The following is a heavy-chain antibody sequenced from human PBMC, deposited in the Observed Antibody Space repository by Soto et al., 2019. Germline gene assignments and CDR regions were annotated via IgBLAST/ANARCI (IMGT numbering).Heavy chain of an antibody. CDR2: ISIVSFT. D-gene: IGHD6-13*01. J-gene: IGHJ5*02. V-gene: IGHV3-11*06. CDR3: ARVPSSSWYDH. CDR1: GFTFSDYY. Sequence: GGSLRLSCAASGFTFSDYYMSWIRQAPGKGLEWVSYISIVSFTNCADSVKGRFTVSRDNAKNSLYLQMNSLRAEDTAVYYCARVPSSSWYDHWGQGTLVTVSS.